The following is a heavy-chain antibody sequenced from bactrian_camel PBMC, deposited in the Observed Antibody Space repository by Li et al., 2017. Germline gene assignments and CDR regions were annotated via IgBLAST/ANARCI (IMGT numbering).Heavy chain of an antibody. CDR3: AARAYCPDTATMTRPGLYEY. CDR2: IYTGSGNT. Sequence: HVQLVESGGGSVQPGGSLTLSCVASGYMPSTTCMAWFRQAPGKEREGVARIYTGSGNTYYADSVKGRFTISQDGAENTVYLQMTSLKPEDTAMYYCAARAYCPDTATMTRPGLYEYWGQGTQVTVS. V-gene: IGHV3S54*01. CDR1: GYMPSTTC. D-gene: IGHD4*01. J-gene: IGHJ4*01.